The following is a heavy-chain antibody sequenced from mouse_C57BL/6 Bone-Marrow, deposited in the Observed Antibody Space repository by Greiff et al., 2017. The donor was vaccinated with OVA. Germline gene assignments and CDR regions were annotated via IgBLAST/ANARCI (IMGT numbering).Heavy chain of an antibody. J-gene: IGHJ4*01. CDR1: GFTFSNYC. Sequence: EVNLVESGGGLVQPGGSLKLSCAASGFTFSNYCMSWVRQTPEKRLEWVASISSGGGYTYYPDTVKGRFTISRDNAKNTLYLQMSRLKSEDTAMYYCARHGDGYYLYAMDYWGQGTSVTVSS. V-gene: IGHV5-12*01. CDR2: ISSGGGYT. D-gene: IGHD2-3*01. CDR3: ARHGDGYYLYAMDY.